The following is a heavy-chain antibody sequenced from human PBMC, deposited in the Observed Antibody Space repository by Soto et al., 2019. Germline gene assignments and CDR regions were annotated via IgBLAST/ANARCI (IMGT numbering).Heavy chain of an antibody. D-gene: IGHD2-8*01. CDR2: IIPILGIA. V-gene: IGHV1-69*04. Sequence: SVKASCKASRGSFSSYTICCVRQAPGQGLEWMGRIIPILGIANYAQKFQGRFTISRDNSKNTLYLQMDSLRAGDTAAYDGARDLTKYVDYWGQGTQVTVSS. J-gene: IGHJ4*02. CDR1: RGSFSSYT. CDR3: ARDLTKYVDY.